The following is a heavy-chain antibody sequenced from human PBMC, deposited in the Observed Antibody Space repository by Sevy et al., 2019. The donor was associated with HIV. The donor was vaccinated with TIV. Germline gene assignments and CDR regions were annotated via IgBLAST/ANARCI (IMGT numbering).Heavy chain of an antibody. J-gene: IGHJ4*02. V-gene: IGHV3-33*01. CDR3: ARDPGNSGLKYYFDY. Sequence: QLGGSLRLSCAASGFTFSSYGMHWVRQAPGKGLEWVAVIWYDGSNKYYADSVKGRFTISRDNSKNTLYLQMNSLRAEDTAVYYCARDPGNSGLKYYFDYWGQGTLVTVSS. CDR2: IWYDGSNK. D-gene: IGHD4-4*01. CDR1: GFTFSSYG.